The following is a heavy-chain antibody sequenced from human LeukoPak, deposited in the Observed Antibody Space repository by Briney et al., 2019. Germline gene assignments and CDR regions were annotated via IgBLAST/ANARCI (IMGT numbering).Heavy chain of an antibody. CDR1: GYTFTSYD. Sequence: ASVKVSCKASGYTFTSYDINWVRRATGQGLEWMGWMNPNSGNTGYAQKFQGRVTMTRNTSISTAYMELSSLRSEDTAMYYCARGRGGWYYFDYWGQGTLVTVSS. CDR3: ARGRGGWYYFDY. D-gene: IGHD6-19*01. V-gene: IGHV1-8*01. CDR2: MNPNSGNT. J-gene: IGHJ4*02.